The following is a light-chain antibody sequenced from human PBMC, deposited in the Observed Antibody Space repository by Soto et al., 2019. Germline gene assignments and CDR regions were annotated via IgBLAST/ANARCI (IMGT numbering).Light chain of an antibody. CDR1: ALPKQY. J-gene: IGLJ3*02. V-gene: IGLV3-25*02. CDR2: RDT. CDR3: QSADTGGTSWV. Sequence: SYELPQPPSVSVSPGQTARITCSGDALPKQYSYWYQQRPGQAPLLLIYRDTERPSGIPERFSGSSSGTTVTLTISGVQAEDDADYFCQSADTGGTSWVFGGGTKSPS.